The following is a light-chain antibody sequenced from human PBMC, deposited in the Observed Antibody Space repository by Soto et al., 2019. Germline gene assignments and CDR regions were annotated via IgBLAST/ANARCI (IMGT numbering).Light chain of an antibody. V-gene: IGKV3-11*01. CDR2: DAS. CDR1: QSVSSY. J-gene: IGKJ2*01. Sequence: EIVLTQSPATLSFSPGERATLSCRASQSVSSYLAWYQQKPGQAPRLLIYDASNRATGIPPRFSGSGSGTDFTPTISSLEPEDFAVYYCQQRSNWPAYTFGQGTKLEIK. CDR3: QQRSNWPAYT.